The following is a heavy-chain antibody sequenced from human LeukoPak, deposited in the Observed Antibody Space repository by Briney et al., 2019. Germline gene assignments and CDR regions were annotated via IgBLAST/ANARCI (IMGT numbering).Heavy chain of an antibody. J-gene: IGHJ4*02. CDR3: ARDNYGSDY. V-gene: IGHV3-30-3*01. CDR1: GFTLSTYA. CDR2: ISYDGNNK. D-gene: IGHD3-10*01. Sequence: GRSLRLSCAASGFTLSTYAMHWVRQAPGKGLEWVAVISYDGNNKYYADSVKARFTVSRDNSKNTLYLQMDRLRAEDTALYYCARDNYGSDYWGQGTLVTVSS.